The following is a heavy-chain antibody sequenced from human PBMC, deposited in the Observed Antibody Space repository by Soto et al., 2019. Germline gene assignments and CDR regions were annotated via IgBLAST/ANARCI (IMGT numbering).Heavy chain of an antibody. J-gene: IGHJ4*02. CDR1: GFTFSDYY. CDR2: ISSSGSTI. Sequence: GGSLRLSCAASGFTFSDYYMTWIRQAPGKGPEWVSHISSSGSTIYYADSVKGRFTISRDNAKNSLYLQMNSLRAEDTALYYCARETTACFDYWGQGTLVTVSS. CDR3: ARETTACFDY. V-gene: IGHV3-11*01. D-gene: IGHD4-17*01.